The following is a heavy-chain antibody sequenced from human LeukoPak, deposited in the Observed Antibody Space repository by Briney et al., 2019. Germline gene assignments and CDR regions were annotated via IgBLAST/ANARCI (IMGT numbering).Heavy chain of an antibody. V-gene: IGHV3-7*01. CDR3: ARVRGGSYNDAFDI. J-gene: IGHJ3*02. D-gene: IGHD1-26*01. CDR2: IKQDGSEK. Sequence: GGSLRLSCAASGFTFSNYWMSWVRQAPGKGLEWVANIKQDGSEKYYVDSVKGRFTISRDNAKNTLYLQMNSLRAEDTAVYYCARVRGGSYNDAFDIWGQGTMVTVSS. CDR1: GFTFSNYW.